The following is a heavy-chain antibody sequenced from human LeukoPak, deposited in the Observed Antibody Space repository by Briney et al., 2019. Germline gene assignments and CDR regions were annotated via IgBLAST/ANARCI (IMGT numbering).Heavy chain of an antibody. D-gene: IGHD2-15*01. Sequence: ASVKVSCKASGYTFTSYYMHWVRQAPGQGLEWMGIINPSGGSTSYAQKFQGRVTMTRDTSTSTVYMELSSLRSEDTAVYYCARDSRYCSGGSCYPNPLDYWGQGTLVTVSS. CDR1: GYTFTSYY. CDR2: INPSGGST. CDR3: ARDSRYCSGGSCYPNPLDY. J-gene: IGHJ4*02. V-gene: IGHV1-46*01.